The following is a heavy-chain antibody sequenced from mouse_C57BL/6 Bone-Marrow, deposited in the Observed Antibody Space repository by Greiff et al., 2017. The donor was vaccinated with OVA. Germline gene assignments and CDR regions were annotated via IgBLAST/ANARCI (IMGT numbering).Heavy chain of an antibody. D-gene: IGHD2-2*01. Sequence: EVKVVESGGGLVQPKGSLKLSCAASGFSFNTYAMNWVRQAPGKGLEWVARIRSKSNNYATYYADSVKDRFTISRDDSESMLYLQMNNLKTEDTAMYYCVREGYGYGGFAYWGQGTLVTVSA. V-gene: IGHV10-1*01. CDR2: IRSKSNNYAT. CDR3: VREGYGYGGFAY. CDR1: GFSFNTYA. J-gene: IGHJ3*01.